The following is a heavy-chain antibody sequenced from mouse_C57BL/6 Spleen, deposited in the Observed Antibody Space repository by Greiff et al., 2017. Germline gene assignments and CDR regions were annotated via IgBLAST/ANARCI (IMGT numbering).Heavy chain of an antibody. V-gene: IGHV1-18*01. CDR2: INPNNGGT. Sequence: LVKPGASVKIPCKASGYTFTDYNMDWVKQSHGKSLEWIGDINPNNGGTIYNQKFKGKATLTVDKSSSTAYMELRSLTSEDTAVYYCARAGRGTLGYAMDYWGQGTSVTVSS. CDR1: GYTFTDYN. CDR3: ARAGRGTLGYAMDY. D-gene: IGHD3-3*01. J-gene: IGHJ4*01.